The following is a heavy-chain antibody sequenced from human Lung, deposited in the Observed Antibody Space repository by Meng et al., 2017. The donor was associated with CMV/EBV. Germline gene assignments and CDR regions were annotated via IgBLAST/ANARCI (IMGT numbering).Heavy chain of an antibody. D-gene: IGHD4-11*01. Sequence: GESXKISCAASGFTFIDYYMGWIRQAPGKGLEWVSYISGSGSTVYYADSVKGRCTISRDNAKNSLYLQMNSLRAEDTAVYYCARLYREVDYWGQGTLVTVSS. J-gene: IGHJ4*02. V-gene: IGHV3-11*01. CDR2: ISGSGSTV. CDR3: ARLYREVDY. CDR1: GFTFIDYY.